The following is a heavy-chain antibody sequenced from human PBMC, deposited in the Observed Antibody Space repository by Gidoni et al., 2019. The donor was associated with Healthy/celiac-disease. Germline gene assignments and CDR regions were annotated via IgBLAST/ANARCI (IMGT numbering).Heavy chain of an antibody. CDR1: GFTFSSYW. V-gene: IGHV3-7*01. CDR2: IKQDGSEK. D-gene: IGHD2-15*01. Sequence: EVQLVASGGGLVQPGGSLRLSCAASGFTFSSYWMSWVRQAPGKGLEWVANIKQDGSEKYYVDSVKGRITISRENAKNSLYLKMNSLRAEDTAVYYCARDAYCSGGSCYPIPRGVDYWGQGTLVTVSS. J-gene: IGHJ4*02. CDR3: ARDAYCSGGSCYPIPRGVDY.